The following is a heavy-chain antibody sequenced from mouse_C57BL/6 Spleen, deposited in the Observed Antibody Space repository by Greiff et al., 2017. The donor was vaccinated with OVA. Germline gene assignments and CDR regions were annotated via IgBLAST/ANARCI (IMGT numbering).Heavy chain of an antibody. J-gene: IGHJ2*01. CDR3: TKGGYYGSSYGYFDY. Sequence: VQLQQSGAELVRPGASVKLSCTASGFNIKDYYMHWVKQRPEQGLEWIGRIDPEDGDTEYAPKFQGKATMTADTSSNTAYLQLSSLTSEDTAVYYWTKGGYYGSSYGYFDYWGQGTTLTVSS. CDR2: IDPEDGDT. V-gene: IGHV14-1*01. CDR1: GFNIKDYY. D-gene: IGHD1-1*01.